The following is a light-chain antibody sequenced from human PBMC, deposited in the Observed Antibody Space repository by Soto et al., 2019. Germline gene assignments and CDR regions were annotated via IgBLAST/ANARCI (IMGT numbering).Light chain of an antibody. J-gene: IGKJ1*01. Sequence: DIQMTQSPSSLSGSVGDRVTITCRASQSISTYLNWYQRRPGKAPKLLIYAASSLQGGVPPRFSGSGSGTDFALNIRSLQPEDFATYYCQQSYSTPWTFGQGTKVEIK. V-gene: IGKV1-39*01. CDR2: AAS. CDR1: QSISTY. CDR3: QQSYSTPWT.